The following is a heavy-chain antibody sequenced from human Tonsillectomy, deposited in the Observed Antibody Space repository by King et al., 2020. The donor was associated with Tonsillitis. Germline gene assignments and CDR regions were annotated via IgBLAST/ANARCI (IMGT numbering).Heavy chain of an antibody. CDR1: GYTFTSYA. Sequence: QLVQSGAEVKKPGASVKVSCKASGYTFTSYAMHWVRQSPGQRLEWMGWINAGNGNTKYSQTFQVRVTITRDTSASTAYMERSSLTSEDTAMYYCARDGEYSSSWYFWGQGTLVTVSS. CDR2: INAGNGNT. V-gene: IGHV1-3*01. CDR3: ARDGEYSSSWYF. D-gene: IGHD6-13*01. J-gene: IGHJ4*02.